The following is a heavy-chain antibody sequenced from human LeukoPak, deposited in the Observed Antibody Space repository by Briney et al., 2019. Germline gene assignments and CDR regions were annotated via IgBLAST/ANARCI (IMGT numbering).Heavy chain of an antibody. V-gene: IGHV4-59*01. CDR1: GGSISSYY. CDR2: IYYSGYI. Sequence: PSQTLSLTCTVSGGSISSYYWSWIRQPPGKGLEWIAYIYYSGYINYNPSLKSRVTISVDTSKNQFSLKLSSVTAADTAVYYCARVISGSGPPDYWGQGTLVTVSS. D-gene: IGHD3-10*01. J-gene: IGHJ4*02. CDR3: ARVISGSGPPDY.